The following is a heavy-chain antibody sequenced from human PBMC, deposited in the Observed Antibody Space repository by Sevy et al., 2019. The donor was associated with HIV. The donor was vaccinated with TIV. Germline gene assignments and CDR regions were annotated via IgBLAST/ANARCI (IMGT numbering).Heavy chain of an antibody. CDR3: ARIRGRSYYYYYGMDV. V-gene: IGHV2-70*01. CDR2: IDWDDDK. Sequence: SGPTLVNPTQTLTLTCTFSGFSLSTSGMCVSWIRQPPGKALELLALIDWDDDKYYSTSLKTRLTISKDTSKNQVVLKMTNMDPVDTGTYYCARIRGRSYYYYYGMDVWGQGTTVTVSS. D-gene: IGHD6-13*01. CDR1: GFSLSTSGMC. J-gene: IGHJ6*02.